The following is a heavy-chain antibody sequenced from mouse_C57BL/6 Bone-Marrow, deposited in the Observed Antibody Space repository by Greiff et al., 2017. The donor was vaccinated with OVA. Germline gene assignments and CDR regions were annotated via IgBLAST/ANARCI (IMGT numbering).Heavy chain of an antibody. CDR2: INPNNGGT. CDR3: ARFVYDGGSYVYYAMDG. V-gene: IGHV1-26*01. D-gene: IGHD1-1*01. Sequence: EVQLQQSGPELVKPGASVKISCKASGYTFTDYYMNWVKQSHGKSLEWIGDINPNNGGTSYNQKFKGKATLTVDKSSSTAYMELRSLTSEDSAVYYCARFVYDGGSYVYYAMDGWGQGTSVTVSS. J-gene: IGHJ4*01. CDR1: GYTFTDYY.